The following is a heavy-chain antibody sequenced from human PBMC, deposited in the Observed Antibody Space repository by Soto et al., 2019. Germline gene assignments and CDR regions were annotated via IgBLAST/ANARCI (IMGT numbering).Heavy chain of an antibody. CDR1: GFSFSSYA. J-gene: IGHJ4*02. D-gene: IGHD3-22*01. Sequence: GGSLRLSCAASGFSFSSYAMSWVRQAPGRGLEWVGFIRSKAYGGTTEYAASVKGRFTISRDDSKSIAYLQMNSLKTEDTAVYYCTRAVVPDYWGQGTLVTVSS. CDR2: IRSKAYGGTT. V-gene: IGHV3-49*04. CDR3: TRAVVPDY.